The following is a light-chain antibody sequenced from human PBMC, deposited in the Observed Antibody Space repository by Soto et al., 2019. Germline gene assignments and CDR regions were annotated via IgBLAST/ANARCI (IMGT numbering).Light chain of an antibody. CDR1: RSNIGSHY. V-gene: IGLV1-47*01. Sequence: QSVLTQPSSASGTPGQRVTISCSGRRSNIGSHYVYWYQQLPGTAPKLLIYRDNQRPSGVPDRFSGSKSGTSASLAISGLRSEDEADYYCAAWEDSLSGQVFGGGTKLTVL. CDR3: AAWEDSLSGQV. CDR2: RDN. J-gene: IGLJ3*02.